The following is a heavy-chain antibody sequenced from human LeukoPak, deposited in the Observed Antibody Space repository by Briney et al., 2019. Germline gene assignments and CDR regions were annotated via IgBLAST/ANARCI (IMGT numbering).Heavy chain of an antibody. CDR2: IRSKANSYAT. D-gene: IGHD5-18*01. CDR3: TRSLGYGFDY. Sequence: GGSLRLSCAASGFTFSSYAMHWVRQASGKGLEWVGRIRSKANSYATAYAASVKGRFTISTDDSKNTAYLQMNSLKTEDTAVYYCTRSLGYGFDYWGQGTLVTVSS. CDR1: GFTFSSYA. V-gene: IGHV3-73*01. J-gene: IGHJ4*02.